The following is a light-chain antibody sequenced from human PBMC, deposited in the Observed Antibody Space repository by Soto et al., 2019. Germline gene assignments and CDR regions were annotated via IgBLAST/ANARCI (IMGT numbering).Light chain of an antibody. J-gene: IGKJ1*01. CDR2: GAS. Sequence: EIVLTQSPGTLSLSPGERATLSCRASQTVSNSYIAWYQQKPGQAPRLLIYGASSRATGIPDRFSGSGSGTDCTLTISRLEPEDFAVYYCQQDGSSPWTFGQGTKVEIK. V-gene: IGKV3-20*01. CDR1: QTVSNSY. CDR3: QQDGSSPWT.